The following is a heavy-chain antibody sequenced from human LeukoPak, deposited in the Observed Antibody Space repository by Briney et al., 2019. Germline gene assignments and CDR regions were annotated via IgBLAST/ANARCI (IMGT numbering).Heavy chain of an antibody. CDR1: GFTFSSYA. CDR2: ISGSGGST. Sequence: GGSLRLSCAASGFTFSSYAMSWVRQAPGKGLEWVSAISGSGGSTYYADSVKGRFTISRDNSKNTLYLQMNSLRGEDKAVYYCATRVPLYGSGSYWGKYYYFGMDVWGQGTTVTVSS. CDR3: ATRVPLYGSGSYWGKYYYFGMDV. J-gene: IGHJ6*02. D-gene: IGHD3-10*01. V-gene: IGHV3-23*01.